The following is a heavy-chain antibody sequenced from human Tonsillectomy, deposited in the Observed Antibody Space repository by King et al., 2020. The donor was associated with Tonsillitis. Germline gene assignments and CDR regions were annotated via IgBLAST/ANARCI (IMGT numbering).Heavy chain of an antibody. D-gene: IGHD3-22*01. V-gene: IGHV4-59*01. CDR2: IYYSGRT. J-gene: IGHJ6*02. CDR3: ARGGYDSTYYYYGMDV. Sequence: VQLQESGPGLVKPSETLSLTCTVSGGSISSYYWSWIRQPPGKGLEWIGYIYYSGRTNYNPSLKSRVTISVDTSKNQFSLKLSSVTAADTAVYYCARGGYDSTYYYYGMDVWGQGTTVTVSS. CDR1: GGSISSYY.